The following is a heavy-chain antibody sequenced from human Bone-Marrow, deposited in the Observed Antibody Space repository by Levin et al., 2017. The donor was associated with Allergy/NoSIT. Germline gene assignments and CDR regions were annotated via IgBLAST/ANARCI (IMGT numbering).Heavy chain of an antibody. V-gene: IGHV4-39*01. Sequence: ESLKISCTVSGGSISSSSYYWGWIRQPPGKGLEWIGSIYYSGSTYYNPSLKSRVTISVDTSKNQFSLKLSSVTAADTAVYYCASPPSGRVAGTDWYFDRWGRGTLVTVSS. CDR1: GGSISSSSYY. J-gene: IGHJ2*01. D-gene: IGHD6-19*01. CDR3: ASPPSGRVAGTDWYFDR. CDR2: IYYSGST.